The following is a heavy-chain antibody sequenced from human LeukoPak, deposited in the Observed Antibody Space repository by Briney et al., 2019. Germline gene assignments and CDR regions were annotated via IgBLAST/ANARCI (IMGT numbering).Heavy chain of an antibody. Sequence: PGGSLRLSCAASGFTFSNYWMHWVRQAPGKGLVWVSRIKSDGTTTSYADSVKGRFTISRDNAKNTLYLQMNSLRTEDTAVYYCARVGAVAGAFDIWGQGTMVTVSS. V-gene: IGHV3-74*01. CDR3: ARVGAVAGAFDI. J-gene: IGHJ3*02. CDR1: GFTFSNYW. D-gene: IGHD6-19*01. CDR2: IKSDGTTT.